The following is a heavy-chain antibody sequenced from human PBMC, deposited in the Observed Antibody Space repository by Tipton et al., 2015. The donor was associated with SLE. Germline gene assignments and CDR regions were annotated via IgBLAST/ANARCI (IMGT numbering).Heavy chain of an antibody. CDR2: TYHSGIS. CDR3: ARGERD. CDR1: GGSFSGYY. J-gene: IGHJ4*02. Sequence: TLSLTCAVYGGSFSGYYWSWIRQPPGKGLEWIGYTYHSGISYYNSSLKSRVTISVDRSKNQFSLRLSSVTAADTAVYYCARGERDWGQGTLVTVSS. V-gene: IGHV4-34*01.